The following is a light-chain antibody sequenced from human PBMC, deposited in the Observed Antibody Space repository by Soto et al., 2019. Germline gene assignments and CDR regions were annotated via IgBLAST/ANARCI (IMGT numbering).Light chain of an antibody. Sequence: DIQMTQSPSTLPASVGERVTITCRASQSISNWLAWYQQKPGTAPKVLIYHASNLQSGVPSRFSGSGSGTDFTLTISSLQPEDVASYYCQKYNSAPWTLGQGTKVDIK. CDR1: QSISNW. CDR3: QKYNSAPWT. J-gene: IGKJ1*01. V-gene: IGKV1-5*01. CDR2: HAS.